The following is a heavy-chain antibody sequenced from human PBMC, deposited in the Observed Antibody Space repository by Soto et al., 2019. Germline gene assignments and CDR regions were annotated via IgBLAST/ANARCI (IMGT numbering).Heavy chain of an antibody. V-gene: IGHV6-1*01. D-gene: IGHD2-8*01. CDR1: GESVSTSTAT. J-gene: IGHJ5*02. CDR3: ARLIGNSGLDT. CDR2: TYYRSKWFY. Sequence: QVHLQQSGPGLLKPSQTLSLTCDISGESVSTSTATWYWIRQSPSRGLEWLVRTYYRSKWFYDYAVSVSSRRTISPDTFKDQFSLHLNSVTPDSTAVYYCARLIGNSGLDTWGQGTLVTVSS.